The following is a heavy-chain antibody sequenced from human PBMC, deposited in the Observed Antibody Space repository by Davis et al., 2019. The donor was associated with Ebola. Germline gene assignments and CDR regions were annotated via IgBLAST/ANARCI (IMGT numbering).Heavy chain of an antibody. CDR2: ISGSGGST. V-gene: IGHV3-23*01. D-gene: IGHD2-2*01. Sequence: PGGSLRLSCAASGFTFSSYAMSWVRQAPGKGLEWVSAISGSGGSTYYADSVKGRFTISRDNSKNTLYLQMNSLRAEDTAVYYCAKALTKDCISTSCHLAGLDYWGQGTLVTVSS. CDR1: GFTFSSYA. CDR3: AKALTKDCISTSCHLAGLDY. J-gene: IGHJ4*02.